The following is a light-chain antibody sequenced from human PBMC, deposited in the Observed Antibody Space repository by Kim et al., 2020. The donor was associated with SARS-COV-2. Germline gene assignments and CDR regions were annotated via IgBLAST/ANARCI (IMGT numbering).Light chain of an antibody. V-gene: IGLV2-14*01. Sequence: QSALTQPASVSGSPGQSITISCTGTSSDVGGYNYVSWYQQYPGKAPKLMIYDVSKRPSGVSNRFSGSKSGNTASLTISGLRAEDEADYYCNSYTSSSTWVFGGGTQLTVL. J-gene: IGLJ2*01. CDR3: NSYTSSSTWV. CDR2: DVS. CDR1: SSDVGGYNY.